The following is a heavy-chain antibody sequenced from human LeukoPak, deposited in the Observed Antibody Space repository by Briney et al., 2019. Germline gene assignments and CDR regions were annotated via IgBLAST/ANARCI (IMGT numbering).Heavy chain of an antibody. Sequence: VASVKVSCKASGGTFSSYAISWVRQAPGQGLEWMGGIIPIFGTANYAQKFQGRVTTTADESTSTAYMELSSLRSEDTAVYYCARDRGGYSYGFNYYYYMDVWGKGTTVTVSS. D-gene: IGHD5-18*01. CDR2: IIPIFGTA. CDR3: ARDRGGYSYGFNYYYYMDV. J-gene: IGHJ6*03. V-gene: IGHV1-69*13. CDR1: GGTFSSYA.